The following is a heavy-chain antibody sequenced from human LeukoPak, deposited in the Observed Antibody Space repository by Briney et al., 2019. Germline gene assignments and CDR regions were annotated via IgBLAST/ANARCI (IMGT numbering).Heavy chain of an antibody. CDR3: ARGDFLDY. CDR1: GFTFSSYA. D-gene: IGHD2/OR15-2a*01. CDR2: TSYDGFNK. J-gene: IGHJ4*02. Sequence: GKSLRLSCAASGFTFSSYAIPWVRQAPGKGLEWVALTSYDGFNKYYADSVKGRFTISRDDSKNTLYLQMNSLRPGDTAVYYCARGDFLDYWGQGTLVTVSS. V-gene: IGHV3-30-3*01.